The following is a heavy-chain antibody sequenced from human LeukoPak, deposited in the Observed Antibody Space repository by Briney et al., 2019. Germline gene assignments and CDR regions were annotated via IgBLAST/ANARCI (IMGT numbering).Heavy chain of an antibody. D-gene: IGHD6-13*01. CDR2: ISSSGSTI. CDR3: ARARGSSSWFY. J-gene: IGHJ4*02. Sequence: PGGSLRLSCAASGFTFSSYEMNWVRQAPGKGLEWVSYISSSGSTIYYADSVKGRFTISRDNAKNSLYLQMNSLRAEDTAVYYCARARGSSSWFYWGQGTLVTVSS. CDR1: GFTFSSYE. V-gene: IGHV3-48*03.